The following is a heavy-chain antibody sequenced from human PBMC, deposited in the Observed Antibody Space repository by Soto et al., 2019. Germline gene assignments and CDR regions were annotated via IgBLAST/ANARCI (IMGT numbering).Heavy chain of an antibody. D-gene: IGHD2-15*01. J-gene: IGHJ3*02. Sequence: LSLTCTVSGGSISSGGYYWSWIRQHPGKGPEWIGYIYYSGSTYYNPSLKSRVTISVDTSENQFSLKLSSVTAADTAVYYCASLGRVVARYAFDIWGQGTMVTVSS. CDR3: ASLGRVVARYAFDI. V-gene: IGHV4-31*03. CDR1: GGSISSGGYY. CDR2: IYYSGST.